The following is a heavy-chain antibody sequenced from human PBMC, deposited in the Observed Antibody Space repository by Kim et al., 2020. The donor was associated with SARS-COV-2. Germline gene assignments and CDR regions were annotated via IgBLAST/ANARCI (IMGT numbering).Heavy chain of an antibody. J-gene: IGHJ5*01. V-gene: IGHV4-59*13. CDR1: GGSISSYY. Sequence: SETLSLTCTVSGGSISSYYWNWIRQTPGKGLEWIGYMSYSGSSDYNPSIKSRVTISLDTAKNQLSLKLNSVTAADPAVYYCAKSRGYSYGYWFDPCGQGNPVTVSS. CDR3: AKSRGYSYGYWFDP. D-gene: IGHD5-18*01. CDR2: MSYSGSS.